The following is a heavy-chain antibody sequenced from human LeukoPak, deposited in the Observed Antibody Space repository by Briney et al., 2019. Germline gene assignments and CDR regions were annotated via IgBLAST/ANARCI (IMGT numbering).Heavy chain of an antibody. CDR2: IYTSGST. CDR3: ARDLGFSTYYFDY. CDR1: GGSISSGSYY. J-gene: IGHJ4*02. Sequence: SETLSLTCTVSGGSISSGSYYWSWLRQPAGKGLEWIGRIYTSGSTNYNPSLKSRVSISVDTSKNQFSLKLSSVTAADTAVYYCARDLGFSTYYFDYWGQGTLVTVSS. D-gene: IGHD2/OR15-2a*01. V-gene: IGHV4-61*02.